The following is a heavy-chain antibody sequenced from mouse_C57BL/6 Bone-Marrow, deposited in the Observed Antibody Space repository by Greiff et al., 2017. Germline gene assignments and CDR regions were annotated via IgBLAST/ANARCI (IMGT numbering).Heavy chain of an antibody. D-gene: IGHD4-1*01. CDR1: GYTFTDYY. CDR2: INPNNGGT. V-gene: IGHV1-26*01. Sequence: EVQLQQSGPELVKPGASVKISCKASGYTFTDYYMNWVKQSHGKSLEWIGDINPNNGGTSYNQKFKGKATLTVDKSSSTAYMELRSLTSEDSAVYYCARYWAYTGFDYWGQGTTLTVSS. CDR3: ARYWAYTGFDY. J-gene: IGHJ2*01.